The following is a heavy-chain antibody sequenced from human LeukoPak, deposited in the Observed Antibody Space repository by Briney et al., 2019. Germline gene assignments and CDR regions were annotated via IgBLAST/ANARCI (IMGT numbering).Heavy chain of an antibody. CDR2: IDKNGNEI. CDR3: VTDGDKWNDFEY. Sequence: GGSLRLSCAASGLSIRNFWIHEVRQAPGKGLEWVAIIDKNGNEIKYVDSVKGRFTLSRDNAKNSVYLQMNSLRTEDTALYYCVTDGDKWNDFEYWGQGTLVTVSS. J-gene: IGHJ4*02. D-gene: IGHD1-1*01. CDR1: GLSIRNFW. V-gene: IGHV3-7*01.